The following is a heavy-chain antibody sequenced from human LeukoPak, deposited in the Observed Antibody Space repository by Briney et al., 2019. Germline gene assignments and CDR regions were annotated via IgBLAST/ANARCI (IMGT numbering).Heavy chain of an antibody. V-gene: IGHV3-48*01. CDR2: ISSDSSTI. J-gene: IGHJ4*02. CDR1: GFTFSSYS. CDR3: ARFVIPNY. D-gene: IGHD3-16*02. Sequence: GGSLRLPCAASGFTFSSYSMNWVRQAPGKGLEWVSYISSDSSTIYYADSVKGRFTISRDNAKSSLYLQMNSLRAEDTAVYYCARFVIPNYWGQGTLVTVSS.